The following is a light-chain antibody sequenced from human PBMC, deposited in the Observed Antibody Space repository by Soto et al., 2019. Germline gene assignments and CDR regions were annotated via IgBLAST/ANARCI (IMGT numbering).Light chain of an antibody. CDR3: HQYHSSPWT. CDR1: QSILYSSNNKNY. Sequence: VMTQSPDSLAVSLGERATINCKSSQSILYSSNNKNYLAWYQQKPGQPPKLLIYWASTRAFGVPDRFSGSGSGTEFTLTISSLQAADVALYFCHQYHSSPWTFGQGTKVEIK. V-gene: IGKV4-1*01. CDR2: WAS. J-gene: IGKJ1*01.